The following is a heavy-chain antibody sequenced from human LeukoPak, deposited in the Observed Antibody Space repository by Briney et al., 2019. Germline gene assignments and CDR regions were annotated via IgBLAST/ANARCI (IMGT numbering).Heavy chain of an antibody. CDR2: IWYDGSNK. Sequence: GGSLRLSCAASGFTFSSYGMHWVRQAPGKGLEWVAVIWYDGSNKYYADSVKGRFTISRDNSKNTLYLQMNSLRAEDTAVYYCARGSRGYSGYDLFDHWGQGTLVTVSS. J-gene: IGHJ4*02. V-gene: IGHV3-33*01. D-gene: IGHD5-12*01. CDR3: ARGSRGYSGYDLFDH. CDR1: GFTFSSYG.